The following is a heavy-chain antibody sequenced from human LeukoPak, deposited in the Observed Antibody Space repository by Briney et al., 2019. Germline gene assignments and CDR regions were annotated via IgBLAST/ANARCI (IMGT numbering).Heavy chain of an antibody. Sequence: PGGSLRLSCVTSGFTFSDYYMSCIRQAPGKGLEWVSYISKSGTTVYYADSVKGRFTISRDNVKNSLSLYMNSLRPEDTAFYFCARDGDDTYYFDSWGQGALVTVSS. CDR1: GFTFSDYY. CDR2: ISKSGTTV. V-gene: IGHV3-11*01. CDR3: ARDGDDTYYFDS. J-gene: IGHJ4*02.